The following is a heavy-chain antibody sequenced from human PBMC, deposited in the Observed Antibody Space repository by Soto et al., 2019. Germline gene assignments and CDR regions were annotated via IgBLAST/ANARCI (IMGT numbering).Heavy chain of an antibody. D-gene: IGHD2-8*01. CDR1: GGTFSSYA. J-gene: IGHJ6*02. V-gene: IGHV1-69*13. Sequence: GASVKVSCKASGGTFSSYAISWVRQAPGQGLEWMGGIIPIFGTANYAQKFQGRVTITADESTSTAYMELGSLRSEDTAVYYCARDFNQGYCTNGVCYTPYYYYGMDVWGQRTTVTVSS. CDR2: IIPIFGTA. CDR3: ARDFNQGYCTNGVCYTPYYYYGMDV.